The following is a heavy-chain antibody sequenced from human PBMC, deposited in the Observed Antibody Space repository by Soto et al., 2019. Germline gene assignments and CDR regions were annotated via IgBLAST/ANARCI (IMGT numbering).Heavy chain of an antibody. CDR3: ASCGGDCYSGPYNYGMDV. CDR1: GGTFSSYA. D-gene: IGHD2-21*02. Sequence: GASVKVSCKASGGTFSSYAISWVRQAPGQGLEWMGGIIPIFGTANYAQKFQGRVTITADESTSTAYMELSSLRSEDTAVYYCASCGGDCYSGPYNYGMDVWGQGTTVTVSS. V-gene: IGHV1-69*13. CDR2: IIPIFGTA. J-gene: IGHJ6*02.